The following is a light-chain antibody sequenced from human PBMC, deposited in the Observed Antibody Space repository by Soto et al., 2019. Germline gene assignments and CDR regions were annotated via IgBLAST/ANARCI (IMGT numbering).Light chain of an antibody. J-gene: IGKJ5*01. CDR1: QSVSTN. CDR3: QQYNNWPPT. CDR2: GAS. V-gene: IGKV3-15*01. Sequence: ETVMTQSPATLSVSPGERATLSCRASQSVSTNLAWYQQKPGQAPRLLIYGASTRATGIPARFSDSGSETEFTLTISSLQSEDFAVYFCQQYNNWPPTFCQGTRLEIK.